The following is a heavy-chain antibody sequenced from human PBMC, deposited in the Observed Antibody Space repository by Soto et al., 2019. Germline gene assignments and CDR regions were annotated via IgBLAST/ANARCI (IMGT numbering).Heavy chain of an antibody. V-gene: IGHV4-59*08. CDR1: GGSISSYY. CDR3: ARHGDYDFWSGYGNWFDP. J-gene: IGHJ5*02. D-gene: IGHD3-3*01. Sequence: PSETLSLTCTVSGGSISSYYWSWIRQPPGKGLEWIGYIYYSGSTNYNPSLKSRVTISVDTSKNQFSLKLSSVTAADTAVYYCARHGDYDFWSGYGNWFDPWGQGTLVTVSS. CDR2: IYYSGST.